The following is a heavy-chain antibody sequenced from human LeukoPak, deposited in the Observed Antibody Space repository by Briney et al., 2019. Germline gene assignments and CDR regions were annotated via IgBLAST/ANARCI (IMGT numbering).Heavy chain of an antibody. J-gene: IGHJ4*02. CDR1: GFTFSSYW. CDR2: IRPDANDG. Sequence: GSLRLSCAASGFTFSSYWMNWVRQAPGKGLEWVAIIRPDANDGSYVDSVKGRFTISRDNAKNSLYLQLNSLRAEDTAVYFCARADWGSIDYWGQGALVTVSS. V-gene: IGHV3-7*01. D-gene: IGHD7-27*01. CDR3: ARADWGSIDY.